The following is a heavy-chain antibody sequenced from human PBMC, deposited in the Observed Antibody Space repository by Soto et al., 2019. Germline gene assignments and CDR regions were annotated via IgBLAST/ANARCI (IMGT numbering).Heavy chain of an antibody. CDR2: MSPGGSET. D-gene: IGHD2-15*01. CDR1: GFAFSSNV. J-gene: IGHJ4*02. Sequence: EQLVESGGDVVQPGTSLRLSCVGSGFAFSSNVVHGVRQAPDRGLEWLAVMSPGGSETYYTNSVRGRFTISRDNSENTLYLEMNNVRPEDTAVYYCALDKIPAAPDYFDQWGQGTLVTVSS. V-gene: IGHV3-30*04. CDR3: ALDKIPAAPDYFDQ.